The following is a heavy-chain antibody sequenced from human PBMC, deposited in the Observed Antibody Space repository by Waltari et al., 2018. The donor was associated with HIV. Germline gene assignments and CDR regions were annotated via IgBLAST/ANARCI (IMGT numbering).Heavy chain of an antibody. V-gene: IGHV4-39*01. J-gene: IGHJ1*01. CDR3: VRHAAEFRPDFGWILAGVFEP. Sequence: QVQLQESGPGFVKPSETLSLICNVSGGSIASRDSFWGWIRQSPDMKLAWVGSALYTRRPDLFTGHFCSKSSLKSRVALSVDTSKNQVSLRLTSVTAADTGLYYCVRHAAEFRPDFGWILAGVFEPWGLGTQVIVS. CDR1: GGSIASRDSF. D-gene: IGHD6-19*01. CDR2: ALYTRRPDLFTGHF.